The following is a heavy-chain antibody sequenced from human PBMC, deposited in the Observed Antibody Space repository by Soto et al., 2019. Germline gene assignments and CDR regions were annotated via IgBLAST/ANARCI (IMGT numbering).Heavy chain of an antibody. D-gene: IGHD2-21*02. Sequence: LSLTCAVSGGSISSGGYAWAWIRQPPGKGLEWVGYIYQSGSTYYNPSLKSRVTIAADRSKNQFSLNLASVTAADTAVYYCARSYSGGDAYFDYWGQGTVVTVSS. CDR2: IYQSGST. CDR3: ARSYSGGDAYFDY. J-gene: IGHJ4*02. V-gene: IGHV4-30-2*01. CDR1: GGSISSGGYA.